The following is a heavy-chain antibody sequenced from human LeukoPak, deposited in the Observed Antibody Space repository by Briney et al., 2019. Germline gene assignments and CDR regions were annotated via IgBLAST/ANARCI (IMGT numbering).Heavy chain of an antibody. CDR1: GGSITGYY. V-gene: IGHV4-59*08. J-gene: IGHJ4*02. CDR2: IYYSGST. Sequence: SETLSLTCTVSGGSITGYYWSWIREPPGKGLEWMWYIYYSGSTNYNPSPKSRVTISVDTSKTQFSLKLSSVTAADTAVYYCATYDNTAFRFDYWGQGTLVTVSS. D-gene: IGHD3-22*01. CDR3: ATYDNTAFRFDY.